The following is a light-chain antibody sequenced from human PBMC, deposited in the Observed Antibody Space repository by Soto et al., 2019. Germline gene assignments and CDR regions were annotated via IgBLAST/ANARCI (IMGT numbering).Light chain of an antibody. V-gene: IGKV3-20*01. J-gene: IGKJ1*01. CDR3: QQYYSSPWT. Sequence: EIVLTQSPGTLSFSPGERSTLSLSVSQSISSSYLAWYQQKPGQAPRLLIYGASSRATGTPDRFSGSGSGTDFTLTISRLEPEDFAVYYCQQYYSSPWTFGLGTKGGYQ. CDR2: GAS. CDR1: QSISSSY.